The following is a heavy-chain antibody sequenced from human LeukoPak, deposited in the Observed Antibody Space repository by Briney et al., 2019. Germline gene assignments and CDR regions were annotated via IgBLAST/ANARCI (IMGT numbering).Heavy chain of an antibody. J-gene: IGHJ1*01. V-gene: IGHV3-74*01. CDR2: IKSDGRT. CDR3: ARAPSEIGGYYPEYFRH. CDR1: GFTLSSYW. Sequence: GGSLRLSCAASGFTLSSYWMHWVRQAPPKGLVWVSRIKSDGRTNYADSVKGRFTISRDNAKNTGSLQMNSLRAEDTGVYYCARAPSEIGGYYPEYFRHWGQGTLVIVSS. D-gene: IGHD3-22*01.